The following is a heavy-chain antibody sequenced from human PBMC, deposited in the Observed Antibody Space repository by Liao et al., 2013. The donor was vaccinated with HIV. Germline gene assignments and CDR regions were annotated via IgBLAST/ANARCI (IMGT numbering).Heavy chain of an antibody. Sequence: QIQLRESGPRLEKSSQTVSLTCSVSGGSISSGDYYWSWIRQPPGKGLEWIGYVYYSGSTYYNPSLKNRITISVDTSKNQFSLKVRSVTAADTAVYYCARGQYHHRWFDPWGQGILVTVSS. J-gene: IGHJ5*02. CDR3: ARGQYHHRWFDP. D-gene: IGHD1-14*01. CDR2: VYYSGST. CDR1: GGSISSGDYY. V-gene: IGHV4-30-4*08.